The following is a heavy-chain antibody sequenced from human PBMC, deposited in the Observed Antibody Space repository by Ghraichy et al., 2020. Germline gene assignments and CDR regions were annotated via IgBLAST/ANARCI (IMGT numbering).Heavy chain of an antibody. D-gene: IGHD6-19*01. Sequence: LETLSLTCTVSGGSISSYYWSWIRQPPGKGLEWIGYIYYSGSTNYNPSLKSRVTISVDTSKNQFSLKLSSVTAADTAVYYCARFSVAGSVDYWGQGTLVTVSS. V-gene: IGHV4-59*01. CDR1: GGSISSYY. CDR3: ARFSVAGSVDY. CDR2: IYYSGST. J-gene: IGHJ4*02.